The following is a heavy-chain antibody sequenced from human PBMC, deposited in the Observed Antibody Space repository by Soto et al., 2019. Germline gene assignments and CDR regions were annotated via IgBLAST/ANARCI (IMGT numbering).Heavy chain of an antibody. Sequence: PGGSLRLSCAASGFRFSSYGMHWVRQAPGKGLEWVALISPDGSNREYADSVKGRFTISRDNSKNTLYLHMNSLRVEDTAVYYRTNPPSILQWPPFDPGGHGTLVPVPS. CDR1: GFRFSSYG. CDR3: TNPPSILQWPPFDP. D-gene: IGHD3-3*01. J-gene: IGHJ5*02. V-gene: IGHV3-30*18. CDR2: ISPDGSNR.